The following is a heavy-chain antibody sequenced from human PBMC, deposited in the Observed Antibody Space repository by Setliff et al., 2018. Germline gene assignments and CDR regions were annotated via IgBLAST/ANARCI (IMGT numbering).Heavy chain of an antibody. D-gene: IGHD2-8*02. CDR1: GGSFSDSH. CDR2: IDQGGST. J-gene: IGHJ5*02. V-gene: IGHV4-34*01. CDR3: ARAPQYTNYWYALSWFDP. Sequence: PSETLSLTCAVYGGSFSDSHWSWIRQPPGKGLEWIGEIDQGGSTNYNPSLKSRVTISLDTSKNQFSLKLASMTAADTAIYYCARAPQYTNYWYALSWFDPWGQGTQVTVSS.